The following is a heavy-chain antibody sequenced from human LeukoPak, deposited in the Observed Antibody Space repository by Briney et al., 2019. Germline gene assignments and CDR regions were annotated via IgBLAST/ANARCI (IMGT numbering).Heavy chain of an antibody. V-gene: IGHV4-30-2*01. Sequence: SENLSLTCTVSGGSISSGGYYWSWIRQPPGKGLEWIGYIYHSGSTYYNPSLKSRVTISVDRSKNQFSLKLSSVTAADTAVYYCARDQGGIAALFDYWAREPWSPSPQ. CDR2: IYHSGST. D-gene: IGHD6-6*01. J-gene: IGHJ4*02. CDR1: GGSISSGGYY. CDR3: ARDQGGIAALFDY.